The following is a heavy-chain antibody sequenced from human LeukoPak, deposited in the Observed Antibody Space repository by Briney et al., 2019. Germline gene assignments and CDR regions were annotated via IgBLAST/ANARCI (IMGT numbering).Heavy chain of an antibody. CDR2: IYSDNT. Sequence: GGSLRLSCAASGFTFSSYAMSWVRQAPGKGLEWGSFIYSDNTHYSDSVKGRFTISRDNSKNTLYLQMNSLRAEDTAVYYCARRAGAYSHPYDYWGQGTLVTVS. CDR3: ARRAGAYSHPYDY. CDR1: GFTFSSYA. J-gene: IGHJ4*02. D-gene: IGHD4/OR15-4a*01. V-gene: IGHV3-53*01.